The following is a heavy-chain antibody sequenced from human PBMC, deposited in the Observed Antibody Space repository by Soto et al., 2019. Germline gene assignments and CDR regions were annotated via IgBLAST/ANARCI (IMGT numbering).Heavy chain of an antibody. CDR3: ARDRIQFSVDV. CDR1: GGSINSGGHY. Sequence: QVQLQESGPGLVKPSQTLSLTCSVSGGSINSGGHYWSCIRQHPGKGLEWIGHIYKTGSTDFNPSLKDRLTTSIDTSKNQFSLSLRSVTDAHTALYSCARDRIQFSVDVWGQGTTVTVSS. J-gene: IGHJ6*02. CDR2: IYKTGST. D-gene: IGHD5-18*01. V-gene: IGHV4-31*03.